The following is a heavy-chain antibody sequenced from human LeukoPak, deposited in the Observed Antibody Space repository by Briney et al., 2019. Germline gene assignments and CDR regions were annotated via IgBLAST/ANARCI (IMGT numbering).Heavy chain of an antibody. Sequence: GGSLRLSCAASEFTFSSYAMSWVRQAPGKGLEWVSAIRGSGDSIYYADSVKGRFTISRDNSKNTLYLQMNSLRAEDTAVYYCARRVVTSWYFDLWGQGTLVTVSS. CDR2: IRGSGDSI. V-gene: IGHV3-23*01. CDR1: EFTFSSYA. CDR3: ARRVVTSWYFDL. J-gene: IGHJ4*02. D-gene: IGHD3-3*01.